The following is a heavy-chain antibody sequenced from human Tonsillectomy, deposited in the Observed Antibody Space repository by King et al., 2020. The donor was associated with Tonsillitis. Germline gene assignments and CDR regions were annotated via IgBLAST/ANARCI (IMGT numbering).Heavy chain of an antibody. Sequence: VQLVESGGGLVQPGGSLRLSCAASGFTFSSYAMSWVRQAPGKGLEWVAAISGSGSSIYYADSVKGRFTISRDNSKNTLYLQVNSLRAEDTAVYYCAKEYYDFLPGYYARPFDYWGQGTLVTVSS. CDR1: GFTFSSYA. CDR2: ISGSGSSI. D-gene: IGHD3-9*01. J-gene: IGHJ4*02. CDR3: AKEYYDFLPGYYARPFDY. V-gene: IGHV3-23*04.